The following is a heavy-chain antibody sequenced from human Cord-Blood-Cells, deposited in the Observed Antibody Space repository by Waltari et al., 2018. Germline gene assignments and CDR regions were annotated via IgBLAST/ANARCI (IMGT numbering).Heavy chain of an antibody. CDR2: INPNRGGT. V-gene: IGHV1-2*06. J-gene: IGHJ4*02. CDR3: ARANWGSGHDY. Sequence: QVQLVQSGAEVKKPGASVKFSCKASGYTFTGYYMHWVRQAPGQGLEWMGRINPNRGGTNYAQKFQGRVTMTRDTSISTAYMELSRLRSDDTAVYYCARANWGSGHDYWGQGTLVTVSS. D-gene: IGHD7-27*01. CDR1: GYTFTGYY.